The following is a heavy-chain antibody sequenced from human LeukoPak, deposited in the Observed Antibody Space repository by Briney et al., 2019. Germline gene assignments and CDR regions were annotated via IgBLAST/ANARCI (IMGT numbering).Heavy chain of an antibody. Sequence: PGGSLRLSCAASGFTFSNAWMSWVRQAPGKGLEWVGRIKSKTDGGTTDYAAPVKGRFTISRDDSKNTLYLQMNSLKTEDTAVYYCTTDRGRNYYGSGDRYWGQGTLVTVSS. CDR1: GFTFSNAW. V-gene: IGHV3-15*01. J-gene: IGHJ4*02. CDR3: TTDRGRNYYGSGDRY. CDR2: IKSKTDGGTT. D-gene: IGHD3-10*01.